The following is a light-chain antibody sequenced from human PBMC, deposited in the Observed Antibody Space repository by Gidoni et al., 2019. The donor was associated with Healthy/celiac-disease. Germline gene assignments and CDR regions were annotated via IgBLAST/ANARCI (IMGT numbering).Light chain of an antibody. J-gene: IGKJ2*01. V-gene: IGKV1-5*03. CDR1: QSISSW. CDR3: QQYNSYSPET. CDR2: KAS. Sequence: DIQMTQSPSTLSASVGDRVTITCRASQSISSWLAWYQQKPGKAPKPLIYKASSLESGVPSRFSGSGSGTEFTLTISSLQPDDFATYYCQQYNSYSPETFGQGTKLEIK.